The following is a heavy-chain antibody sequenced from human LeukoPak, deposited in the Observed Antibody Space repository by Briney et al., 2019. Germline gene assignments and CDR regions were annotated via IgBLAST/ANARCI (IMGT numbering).Heavy chain of an antibody. D-gene: IGHD6-19*01. Sequence: GGSLRLPCAASGFTFSSYSMNWVRQAPGKGLEWVAVIWYDGSNKYYADSVKGRFTISRDNSKNTLYLQMNSLRAEDTAVYYCARDREYSSGWNYYYYYGMDVWGQGTTVTVSS. J-gene: IGHJ6*02. CDR2: IWYDGSNK. V-gene: IGHV3-33*08. CDR3: ARDREYSSGWNYYYYYGMDV. CDR1: GFTFSSYS.